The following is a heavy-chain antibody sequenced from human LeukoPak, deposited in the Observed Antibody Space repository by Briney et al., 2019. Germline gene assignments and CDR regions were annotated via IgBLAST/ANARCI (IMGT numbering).Heavy chain of an antibody. Sequence: SETLSLTCTVSGGSISRYYWSWIRQPPGKGLEWIGEINHSGSTNYNPSLKSRVTISVDTSKNQFSLKLSSVTAADTAVYYCARGVSSSPFDYWGQGTLVTVSS. CDR3: ARGVSSSPFDY. D-gene: IGHD6-13*01. CDR2: INHSGST. V-gene: IGHV4-34*01. J-gene: IGHJ4*02. CDR1: GGSISRYY.